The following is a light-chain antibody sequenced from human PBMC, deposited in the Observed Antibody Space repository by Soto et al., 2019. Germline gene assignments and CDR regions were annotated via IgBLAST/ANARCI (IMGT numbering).Light chain of an antibody. CDR3: SSYTTTSTVV. CDR1: SSDIGGHNY. J-gene: IGLJ2*01. CDR2: EVT. V-gene: IGLV2-14*01. Sequence: QSALTQPASVSGSPGQSIPVSCTGTSSDIGGHNYVSWSQQHPGKVPKLIIYEVTNRPSGVSKRFSGSKSGNTASLTVSGLQAEDEADYYCSSYTTTSTVVFGGGTKLTVL.